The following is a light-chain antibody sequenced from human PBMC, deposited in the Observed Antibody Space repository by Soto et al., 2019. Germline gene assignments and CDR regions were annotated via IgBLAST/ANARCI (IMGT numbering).Light chain of an antibody. J-gene: IGLJ3*02. CDR1: SSDVGSYDL. CDR2: EVN. V-gene: IGLV2-23*02. Sequence: QSALTQPASVSGSPGQSIAISCTGTSSDVGSYDLVSWYQQHPGKAPTLMIYEVNKRPSGVSNRFSGSKSGNTASLTISGLQAEDEADYYCCSSVGGPNWVFGGGTKLTVL. CDR3: CSSVGGPNWV.